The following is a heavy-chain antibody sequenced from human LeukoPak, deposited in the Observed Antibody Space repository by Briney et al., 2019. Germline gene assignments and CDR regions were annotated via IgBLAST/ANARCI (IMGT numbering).Heavy chain of an antibody. Sequence: PSETLSLTCTVSGGFISSYYWSWIRQPPGKGLELIGYIYYSGSTNYNPSLKSRVTISVDTSKNQFSLKLSSVTAADTAVYYCARDLGYCSGGSCYSGYFQHWGQGTLVTVSS. D-gene: IGHD2-15*01. CDR2: IYYSGST. CDR1: GGFISSYY. J-gene: IGHJ1*01. CDR3: ARDLGYCSGGSCYSGYFQH. V-gene: IGHV4-59*01.